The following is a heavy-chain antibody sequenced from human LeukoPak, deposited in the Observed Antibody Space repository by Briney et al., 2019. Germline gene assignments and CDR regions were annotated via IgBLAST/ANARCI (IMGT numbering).Heavy chain of an antibody. CDR3: ARRLMTIVGATSFDY. J-gene: IGHJ4*02. Sequence: GESLKISCKGSGYSFTSYWIGWVRQMPGKGLEWMGIIYPGDSDTRYSPSFQGQVTISADKSISTAYLQWSSLKASDTAMYYCARRLMTIVGATSFDYWGQGTLVTVSS. V-gene: IGHV5-51*01. CDR1: GYSFTSYW. D-gene: IGHD1-26*01. CDR2: IYPGDSDT.